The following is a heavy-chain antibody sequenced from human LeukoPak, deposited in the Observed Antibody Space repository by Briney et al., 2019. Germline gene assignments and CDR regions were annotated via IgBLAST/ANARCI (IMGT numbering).Heavy chain of an antibody. D-gene: IGHD5-24*01. CDR3: GKDDVSGHGFHSWDH. CDR2: ISGSAAGT. CDR1: GFTFSTYG. J-gene: IGHJ4*02. Sequence: PGGSLRLSCAASGFTFSTYGMSWVRQAPGEGLEWVSVISGSAAGTFYADSVKGRFSISRDNSRNTLYLQMNGLRAEDTGLYYCGKDDVSGHGFHSWDHWGKGPVVRVSS. V-gene: IGHV3-23*01.